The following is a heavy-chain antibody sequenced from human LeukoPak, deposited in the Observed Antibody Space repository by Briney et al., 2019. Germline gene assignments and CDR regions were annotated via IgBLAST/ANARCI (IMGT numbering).Heavy chain of an antibody. V-gene: IGHV3-7*01. J-gene: IGHJ4*02. CDR3: AKYTGYYFDY. CDR2: IKQDGSET. CDR1: GFTVSSNY. D-gene: IGHD2-2*02. Sequence: GGSLRLSCAASGFTVSSNYMSWVRQAPGKGLEWLAKIKQDGSETCHMDSVKGRFTISRDNAKNSLYLQMNSLRAEDTAVYYCAKYTGYYFDYWGQGILVTVPS.